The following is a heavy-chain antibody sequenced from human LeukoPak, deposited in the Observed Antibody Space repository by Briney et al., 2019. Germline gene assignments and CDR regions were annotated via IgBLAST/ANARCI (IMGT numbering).Heavy chain of an antibody. J-gene: IGHJ5*01. D-gene: IGHD5-18*01. CDR1: GFTFDDYA. CDR3: AKDRGSYSYRRFDP. Sequence: QARGSLRLSCAASGFTFDDYAMHWVRQAPGKGLEWVSLNSWDGGSTYDADSVKGRFTISRDNSKHSLYLQMNSLRTEDTALYYCAKDRGSYSYRRFDPWGQGTLVTVSS. V-gene: IGHV3-43*02. CDR2: NSWDGGST.